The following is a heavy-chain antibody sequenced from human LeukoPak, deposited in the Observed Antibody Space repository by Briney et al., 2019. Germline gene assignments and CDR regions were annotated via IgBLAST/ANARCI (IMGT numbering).Heavy chain of an antibody. CDR1: GFTLSSFA. D-gene: IGHD3-22*01. CDR3: VRDDKYYYDSGGYPA. Sequence: PGGSLRLSCSASGFTLSSFAMHWVRQAPRKGLEDVSAISNNGGWTYYADSVKGRFTISRDNSKNTLYLQMSSLRPEDTAVYYCVRDDKYYYDSGGYPAWGQGTLVTVSS. J-gene: IGHJ4*02. V-gene: IGHV3-64D*09. CDR2: ISNNGGWT.